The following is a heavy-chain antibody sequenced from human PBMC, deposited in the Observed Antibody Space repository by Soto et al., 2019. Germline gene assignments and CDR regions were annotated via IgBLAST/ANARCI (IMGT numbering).Heavy chain of an antibody. D-gene: IGHD3-3*01. Sequence: GGSLRLSCAASGFTFSSYSMNWVRQAPGKGLEWVSYIGSSSSYIYYADSVKGRFTISRDNAKNSLYLQMNSLRAEDTAVYYCARDVLPEYDFWSGQRRGMDVWGQGTTVTVSS. CDR2: IGSSSSYI. CDR3: ARDVLPEYDFWSGQRRGMDV. V-gene: IGHV3-21*01. J-gene: IGHJ6*02. CDR1: GFTFSSYS.